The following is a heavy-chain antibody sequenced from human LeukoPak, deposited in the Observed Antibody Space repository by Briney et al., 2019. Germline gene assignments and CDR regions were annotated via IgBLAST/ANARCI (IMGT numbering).Heavy chain of an antibody. CDR3: TRGPPNWGFDS. CDR2: RSPNSGNT. J-gene: IGHJ4*02. CDR1: GYIFTTYD. V-gene: IGHV1-8*01. Sequence: ASVKVSCKASGYIFTTYDINWVRQASGHRLEWLGWRSPNSGNTGYAQNFQGRVVMTRSTALSTAYMELTSLNSDDTAVYYCTRGPPNWGFDSWGQGTLVTVSS. D-gene: IGHD7-27*01.